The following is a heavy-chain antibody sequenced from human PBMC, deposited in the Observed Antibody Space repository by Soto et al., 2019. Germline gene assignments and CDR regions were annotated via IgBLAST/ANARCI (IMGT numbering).Heavy chain of an antibody. D-gene: IGHD6-13*01. CDR2: INAGNGNT. Sequence: QVQLVQSEAEVMKPGASVKVSCKASGYSFTYYAIHWVPQAPGQRLEWMGWINAGNGNTKYSQTFQGRVSFTSDTSASATYMELSSLTSEDTAVYYCASSSTCGWADYQFAMDVWAQGTTVTVSS. CDR3: ASSSTCGWADYQFAMDV. V-gene: IGHV1-3*01. J-gene: IGHJ6*02. CDR1: GYSFTYYA.